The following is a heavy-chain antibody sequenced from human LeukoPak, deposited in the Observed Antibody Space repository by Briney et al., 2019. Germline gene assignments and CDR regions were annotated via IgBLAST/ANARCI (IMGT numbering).Heavy chain of an antibody. V-gene: IGHV1-2*02. Sequence: ASVKVSCKASGYTFTGYYMHWVRQAPGQGLEWMGWINPNSGGTNYAQKFQGRVTMTRDMSTSTVYMELSSLRSEDTAVYYCARDHCSGGSCYGYFQHWGQGTLVTVSS. CDR3: ARDHCSGGSCYGYFQH. J-gene: IGHJ1*01. CDR1: GYTFTGYY. CDR2: INPNSGGT. D-gene: IGHD2-15*01.